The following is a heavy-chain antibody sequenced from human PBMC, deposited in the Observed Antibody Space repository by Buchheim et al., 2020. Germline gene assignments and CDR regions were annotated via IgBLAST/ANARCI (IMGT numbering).Heavy chain of an antibody. Sequence: QVQLVESGGGVVQPGRSLRLPCVGSGFTFRSYGMHWVRQAPGKGLEWVAVIWYDGSNKYYAVSARGRFTISRDNSKNTLYLQMNSLGVEDTAVYYCLRDPYAGEAPWGQGTL. J-gene: IGHJ5*02. D-gene: IGHD2-8*01. CDR1: GFTFRSYG. V-gene: IGHV3-33*01. CDR2: IWYDGSNK. CDR3: LRDPYAGEAP.